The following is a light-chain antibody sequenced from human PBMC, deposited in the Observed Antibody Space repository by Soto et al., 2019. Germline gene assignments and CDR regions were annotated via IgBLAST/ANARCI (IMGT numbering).Light chain of an antibody. J-gene: IGLJ2*01. CDR2: DNN. V-gene: IGLV1-51*01. CDR3: GTWDGSLSAVV. CDR1: SSNIGNNY. Sequence: QSVLTQPPSVSAAPGQKVTISCSGSSSNIGNNYVSWYQQVPGTAPKLLIYDNNERPSGIPDRFSGSKSGTSATLGITGLQTGDEADYYCGTWDGSLSAVVFGGGTKVTVL.